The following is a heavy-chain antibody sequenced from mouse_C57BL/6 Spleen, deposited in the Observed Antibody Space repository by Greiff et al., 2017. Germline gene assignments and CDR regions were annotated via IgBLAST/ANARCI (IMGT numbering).Heavy chain of an antibody. CDR2: FYPGDGDT. V-gene: IGHV1-82*01. CDR3: ARGDNSRSSYVFDY. CDR1: GYAFSSSC. J-gene: IGHJ2*01. D-gene: IGHD1-1*01. Sequence: VHLVESGPELVKPGASVKISCKASGYAFSSSCMNWVKPRPGKGLEWIGRFYPGDGDTNYNGKFKGTATLTADQSSSTAYMQLSSLTSEDSEVYICARGDNSRSSYVFDYWGQGTTLTVSS.